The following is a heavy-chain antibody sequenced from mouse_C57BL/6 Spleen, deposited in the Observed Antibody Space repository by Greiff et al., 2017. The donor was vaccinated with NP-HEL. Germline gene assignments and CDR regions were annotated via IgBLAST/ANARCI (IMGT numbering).Heavy chain of an antibody. J-gene: IGHJ2*01. CDR3: ARVGTGAYFDY. D-gene: IGHD4-1*01. Sequence: EVNVVESGGGLVKPGGSLKLSCAASGFTFSSYAMSWVRQTPEKRLEWVATISDGGSYTYYPDNVKGRFTISRDNAKNNLYLQMSHLKSEDTAMYYCARVGTGAYFDYWGQGTTLTVSS. V-gene: IGHV5-4*03. CDR2: ISDGGSYT. CDR1: GFTFSSYA.